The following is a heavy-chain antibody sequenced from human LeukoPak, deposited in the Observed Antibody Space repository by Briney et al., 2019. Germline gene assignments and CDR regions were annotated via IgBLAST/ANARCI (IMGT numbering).Heavy chain of an antibody. V-gene: IGHV4-59*08. J-gene: IGHJ5*02. CDR1: GGSFNGYY. CDR3: ARGPDYYDILTAYYGWFDP. D-gene: IGHD3-9*01. CDR2: SYYSGST. Sequence: PSETLSLTCAVYGGSFNGYYWSWIRQPPGKGLEWIGCSYYSGSTNYNPSLKSRVTISVDTSKNQFSLELSSVTAADTAVYYCARGPDYYDILTAYYGWFDPWGQGTLVTVSS.